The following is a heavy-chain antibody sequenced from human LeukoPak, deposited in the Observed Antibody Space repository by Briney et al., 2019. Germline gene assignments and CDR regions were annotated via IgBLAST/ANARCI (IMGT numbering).Heavy chain of an antibody. CDR1: GFTFDDYA. CDR3: AKDPLRYFDWSYFDY. V-gene: IGHV3-9*01. Sequence: QAGRSLRLSCAASGFTFDDYAMHWVRQAPGKGLEWVSGISWNSGSIGHADSVKGRFTISRDNAKNSLYLQMNSLRAEDTALYYCAKDPLRYFDWSYFDYWGQGTLVTVSS. D-gene: IGHD3-9*01. CDR2: ISWNSGSI. J-gene: IGHJ4*02.